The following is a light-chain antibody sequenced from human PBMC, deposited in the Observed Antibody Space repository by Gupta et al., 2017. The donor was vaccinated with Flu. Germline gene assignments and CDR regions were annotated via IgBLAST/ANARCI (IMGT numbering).Light chain of an antibody. CDR1: QSLLHSDGYSY. V-gene: IGKV2-28*01. J-gene: IGKJ1*01. CDR3: RQGLQTPWT. Sequence: DIVMTQSPLSLPVTPGEPASISCRSSQSLLHSDGYSYLDWYLQKPGQSPQLLIYLGSDRASGVPDRFSGSGSGTDFTLKISRVEAEDVGVYYCRQGLQTPWTFGQGTKVETK. CDR2: LGS.